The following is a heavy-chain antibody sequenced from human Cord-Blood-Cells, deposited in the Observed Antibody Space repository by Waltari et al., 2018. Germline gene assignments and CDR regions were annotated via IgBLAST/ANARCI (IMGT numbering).Heavy chain of an antibody. CDR1: GSNFTSHG. D-gene: IGHD1-7*01. CDR3: ARRNWNYGPGTFDI. CDR2: ISAYNGNT. J-gene: IGHJ3*02. V-gene: IGHV1-18*01. Sequence: QVQLVQYGAEVTKPGASGKVACKASGSNFTSHGNSWLRHAPGQGHEWMGWISAYNGNTNDAQKLQGRVTMTTDTSTSTAYMELRSLRSDDTAVYYCARRNWNYGPGTFDIGGQGTMVTVSS.